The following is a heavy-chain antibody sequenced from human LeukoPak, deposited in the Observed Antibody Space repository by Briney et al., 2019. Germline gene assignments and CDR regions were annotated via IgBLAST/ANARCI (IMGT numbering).Heavy chain of an antibody. D-gene: IGHD3-10*01. CDR2: IYYSGST. J-gene: IGHJ3*02. CDR3: AREVYYYGSGSYYNAFDI. CDR1: GGSISSGDYY. Sequence: SQTLSLTCTVSGGSISSGDYYWSWIRQPPGKGLEWIVYIYYSGSTYYNPSLKSRVTISVDTSKNQFSLKLSSVTAADTAVYYCAREVYYYGSGSYYNAFDIWGQGTMVTVSS. V-gene: IGHV4-30-4*01.